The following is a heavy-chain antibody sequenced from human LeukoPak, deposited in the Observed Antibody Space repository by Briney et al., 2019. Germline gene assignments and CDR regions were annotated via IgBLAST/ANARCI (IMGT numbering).Heavy chain of an antibody. CDR3: ASDYGDYSVSREGYYYYGMDV. Sequence: GGSLRLSCAASGFTFSSYGMHWVRQAPGKGLEWVAVISYDGSNKYYADSVKGRFTISRDNSKNTLYLQMNSLRAEDTAVYYCASDYGDYSVSREGYYYYGMDVWGQGTTVTVSS. V-gene: IGHV3-30*03. J-gene: IGHJ6*02. CDR2: ISYDGSNK. D-gene: IGHD4-17*01. CDR1: GFTFSSYG.